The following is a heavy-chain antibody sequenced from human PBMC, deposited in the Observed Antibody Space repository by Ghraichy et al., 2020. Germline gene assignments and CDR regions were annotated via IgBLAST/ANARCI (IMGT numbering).Heavy chain of an antibody. D-gene: IGHD6-19*01. V-gene: IGHV4-59*01. J-gene: IGHJ5*02. CDR1: GGSISSYY. CDR3: ARGAEYSSGWYWFDP. Sequence: SETLSLTCTVSGGSISSYYWSWIRQPPGKGLEWIGYIYYSGSTNYNPSLKSRVTISVDTSKNQFSLKLSSVTAADTAVYYCARGAEYSSGWYWFDPWGQGTLVTVSS. CDR2: IYYSGST.